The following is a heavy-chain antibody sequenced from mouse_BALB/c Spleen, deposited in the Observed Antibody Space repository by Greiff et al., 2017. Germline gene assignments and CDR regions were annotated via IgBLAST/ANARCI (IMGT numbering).Heavy chain of an antibody. CDR3: ARKNYYGSSYPMDY. J-gene: IGHJ4*01. V-gene: IGHV5-12-1*01. D-gene: IGHD1-1*01. CDR2: ISSGGGST. Sequence: EVKLVESGGGLVKPGGSLKLSCAASGFAFSSYDMSWVRQTPEKRLEWVAYISSGGGSTYYPDTVKGRFTISRDNAKNTLYLQMSSLKSEDTAMYYCARKNYYGSSYPMDYWGQGTSVTVSS. CDR1: GFAFSSYD.